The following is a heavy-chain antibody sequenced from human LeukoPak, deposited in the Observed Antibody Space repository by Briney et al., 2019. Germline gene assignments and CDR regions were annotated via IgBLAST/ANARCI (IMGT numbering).Heavy chain of an antibody. J-gene: IGHJ6*02. V-gene: IGHV3-48*03. CDR3: ARAFAPPSYYYYYGLDV. Sequence: SVKGRFTISRDNAKNSLYLQMNSLRVDDTAVYYCARAFAPPSYYYYYGLDVWGQGTTVTVSS.